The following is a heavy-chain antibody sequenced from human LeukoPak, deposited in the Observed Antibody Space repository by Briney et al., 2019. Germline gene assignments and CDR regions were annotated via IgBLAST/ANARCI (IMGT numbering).Heavy chain of an antibody. CDR1: GYTFTSYA. V-gene: IGHV1-3*01. J-gene: IGHJ5*02. D-gene: IGHD6-19*01. CDR3: ARGPGSSGWYLVWGVVSQTDNWFDP. CDR2: INAGNGNT. Sequence: VASVQVSCQASGYTFTSYAMHWVRQAPGQRLEWMGWINAGNGNTKYSQKFQGRVTITRDTSASTAYMELSSLRSEDTAVYYCARGPGSSGWYLVWGVVSQTDNWFDPWGQGTLVTVSS.